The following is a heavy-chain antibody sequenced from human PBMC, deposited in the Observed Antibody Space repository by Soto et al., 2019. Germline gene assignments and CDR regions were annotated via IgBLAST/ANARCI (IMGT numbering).Heavy chain of an antibody. V-gene: IGHV4-34*01. J-gene: IGHJ6*02. CDR3: ARGWYYYGSGSGYGMDV. Sequence: PSETLSLTCAVYGGSFSCYYWSWIRQPPGKGLEWIGEINHSGSTNYNPSLKSRVTISVDTSKNQFSLKLSSVTAADTAVYYCARGWYYYGSGSGYGMDVWGQGTTVTVSS. CDR2: INHSGST. CDR1: GGSFSCYY. D-gene: IGHD3-10*01.